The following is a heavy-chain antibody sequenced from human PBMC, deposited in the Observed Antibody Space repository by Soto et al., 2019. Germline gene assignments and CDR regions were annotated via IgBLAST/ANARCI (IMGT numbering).Heavy chain of an antibody. CDR1: GGSISSGDYY. CDR2: IYYSGST. V-gene: IGHV4-30-4*01. CDR3: ARGGSGSYYTPPYYYYYGMDV. Sequence: SETLSLTCTVSGGSISSGDYYWSWIRQPPGKGREGIGYIYYSGSTYYNPSLKSRVTISVDTSKNQFSLKLSSVTAADTAVYYCARGGSGSYYTPPYYYYYGMDVWGQGTTVTVSS. J-gene: IGHJ6*02. D-gene: IGHD1-26*01.